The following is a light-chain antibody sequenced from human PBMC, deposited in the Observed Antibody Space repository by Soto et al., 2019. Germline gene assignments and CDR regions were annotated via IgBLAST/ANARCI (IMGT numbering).Light chain of an antibody. CDR1: KXDIGVYDF. J-gene: IGLJ1*01. CDR2: EVV. CDR3: KSYAGSNTYV. Sequence: QSVLTQPRSASGSPGQSVTISCTGTKXDIGVYDFVSWYQHHPGKAPRLIIYEVVQRPSGVPDRFSGSKSGNTASLTVSGLQAADEADYFCKSYAGSNTYVFGSGTKVTLL. V-gene: IGLV2-8*01.